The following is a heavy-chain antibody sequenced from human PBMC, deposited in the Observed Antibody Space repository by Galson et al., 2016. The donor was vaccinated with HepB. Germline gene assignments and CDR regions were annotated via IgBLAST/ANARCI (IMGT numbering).Heavy chain of an antibody. Sequence: RLSCAASGFRFSDYDMAWVRQAPDKGLETVSTVGYTDGGTDYADSVKGRFTVSGDNSKNTFYLHMNSLRAENTALYYCAKRRGFGSALDVWGQGTTVIVSS. CDR3: AKRRGFGSALDV. V-gene: IGHV3-23*01. CDR1: GFRFSDYD. CDR2: VGYTDGGT. D-gene: IGHD3-3*01. J-gene: IGHJ6*02.